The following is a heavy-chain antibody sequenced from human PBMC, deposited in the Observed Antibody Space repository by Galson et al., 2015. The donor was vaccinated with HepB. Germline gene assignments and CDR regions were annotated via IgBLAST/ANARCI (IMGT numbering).Heavy chain of an antibody. CDR1: GFIFSNYA. J-gene: IGHJ4*02. CDR2: IRYDGINK. V-gene: IGHV3-30*02. D-gene: IGHD4-17*01. Sequence: SLRLSCAASGFIFSNYAMHWVRQAPGKGLEWVAFIRYDGINKYYADSVKGRLTVSIDNSKNTVSLQMNRLRPEDTAMYYCANLPDYGSDYWGQGTLVTVSS. CDR3: ANLPDYGSDY.